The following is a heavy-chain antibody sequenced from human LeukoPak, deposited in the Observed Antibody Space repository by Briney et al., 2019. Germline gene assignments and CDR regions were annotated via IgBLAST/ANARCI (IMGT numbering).Heavy chain of an antibody. D-gene: IGHD3-22*01. CDR2: IIPIFGTA. CDR1: GGTFSSYA. Sequence: SVKVSCKASGGTFSSYAISWVRQAPGQGLEWMGRIIPIFGTANYAQKFQGRVTITTDESTSTAYMELSSLRSEDTAVYYCARVGYYYDSSADEGYFDYWGQGTPVTVSS. CDR3: ARVGYYYDSSADEGYFDY. V-gene: IGHV1-69*05. J-gene: IGHJ4*02.